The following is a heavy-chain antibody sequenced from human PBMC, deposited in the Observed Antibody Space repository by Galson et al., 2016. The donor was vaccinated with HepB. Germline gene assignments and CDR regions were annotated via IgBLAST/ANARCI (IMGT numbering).Heavy chain of an antibody. D-gene: IGHD1-26*01. CDR1: GGTFSSLP. J-gene: IGHJ6*02. Sequence: SVKVSCKASGGTFSSLPISWVRQAPGQGLEWMGGIIPLFGSPDYAQKYRDRVTITADEPTSTAYMELSSLKSDDTALYYCATERERSQLGGNYYYLMDVWGQGTTVTVSS. CDR3: ATERERSQLGGNYYYLMDV. V-gene: IGHV1-69*13. CDR2: IIPLFGSP.